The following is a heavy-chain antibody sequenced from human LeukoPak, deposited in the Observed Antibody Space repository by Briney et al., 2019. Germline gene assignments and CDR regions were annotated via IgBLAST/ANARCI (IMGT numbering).Heavy chain of an antibody. Sequence: ASVKVSCKASGYTFTGYYMHWVRQAPGQGLEWMGWINPNSGGTNYAQKFQGRVTMTRDTSISTAYMELSRLRSDDTAMYYCAREWHYYGSGTNTDYWGQGTLVTVSS. J-gene: IGHJ4*02. V-gene: IGHV1-2*02. CDR1: GYTFTGYY. D-gene: IGHD3-10*01. CDR3: AREWHYYGSGTNTDY. CDR2: INPNSGGT.